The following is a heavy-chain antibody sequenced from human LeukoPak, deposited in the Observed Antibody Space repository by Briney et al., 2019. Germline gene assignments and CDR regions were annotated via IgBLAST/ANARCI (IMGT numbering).Heavy chain of an antibody. D-gene: IGHD2-15*01. CDR1: GYSISSGYH. CDR3: ARPSPRYCSGGSCNAFDI. Sequence: PSETLSLTCAVSGYSISSGYHWGWIRHPPGKGLECIGYISPTGIANSNPSLKNRVTVSLDTSKNQFSLTLSSATAADTAVYYCARPSPRYCSGGSCNAFDIWGQGILVTVSP. CDR2: ISPTGIA. J-gene: IGHJ3*02. V-gene: IGHV4-38-2*01.